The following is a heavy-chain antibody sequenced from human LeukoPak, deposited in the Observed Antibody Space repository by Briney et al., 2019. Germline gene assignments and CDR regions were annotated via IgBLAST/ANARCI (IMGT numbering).Heavy chain of an antibody. CDR1: GYTLTELS. CDR3: ATRLISSGWYF. J-gene: IGHJ4*02. Sequence: ASVKVSCKVSGYTLTELSMHWVRQAPGKGLEWMGGFDPEDGETIYAQKFQGRVTMTEETSTDTAYMELSSLRSEDTAVYYCATRLISSGWYFWGQGTLVTVSS. D-gene: IGHD6-19*01. V-gene: IGHV1-24*01. CDR2: FDPEDGET.